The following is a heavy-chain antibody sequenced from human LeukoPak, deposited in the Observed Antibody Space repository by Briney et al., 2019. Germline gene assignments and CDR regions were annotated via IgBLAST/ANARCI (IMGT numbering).Heavy chain of an antibody. CDR3: ARLNGGVNLLGDALDV. D-gene: IGHD3-16*01. CDR1: GYXFIIYC. V-gene: IGHV5-51*01. Sequence: GESLKISCKGSGYXFIIYCIAWLRQXPGKGREWMGIIYPGDCTPSYRQSFKGPVTISADKSVDTAYLQWSSLKASDTAMYFCARLNGGVNLLGDALDVWGQGTMVTVSS. CDR2: IYPGDCTP. J-gene: IGHJ3*01.